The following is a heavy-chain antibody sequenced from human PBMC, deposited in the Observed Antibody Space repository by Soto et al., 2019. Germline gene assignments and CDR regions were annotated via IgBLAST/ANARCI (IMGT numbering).Heavy chain of an antibody. J-gene: IGHJ4*02. CDR3: TTDPRD. Sequence: EVQLVESGGGFVEPGGSLRVSCAASGFSFSKSWMSWVRQAPGKGLEWLGRIKSKTEGETRDYAAPVKGRFTIFREDSKNTVYLQMNSLKTEDTAVYYCTTDPRDWGQGTLVTVSS. V-gene: IGHV3-15*01. CDR2: IKSKTEGETR. CDR1: GFSFSKSW.